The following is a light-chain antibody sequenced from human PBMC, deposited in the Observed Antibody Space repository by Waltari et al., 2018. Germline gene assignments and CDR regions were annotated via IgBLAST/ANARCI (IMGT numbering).Light chain of an antibody. CDR2: LHRECSH. Sequence: QLVLTQSPSASVSLGASVKLTCTLSSGHSSYAIAWHQQQPEKGPRYLMKLHRECSHSKGDWVPVRFSGSSSGAERYLTISSLQSEDEADYYCQTWGTGIGVFGGGTKLTVL. CDR3: QTWGTGIGV. J-gene: IGLJ2*01. CDR1: SGHSSYA. V-gene: IGLV4-69*01.